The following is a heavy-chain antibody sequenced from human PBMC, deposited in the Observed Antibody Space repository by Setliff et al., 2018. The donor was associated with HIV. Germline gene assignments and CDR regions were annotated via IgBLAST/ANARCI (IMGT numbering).Heavy chain of an antibody. CDR3: ARVLSVTMIRGAHGY. J-gene: IGHJ4*02. Sequence: GASVKVSCKASGYTFTGYYMHWVRQAPGQGLEWMGWINPGSGDTNYAQKFQGRVTMTSDTSTRTVYMELSSLTSDDTAVYFCARVLSVTMIRGAHGYWGQGTLVTVSS. CDR1: GYTFTGYY. CDR2: INPGSGDT. D-gene: IGHD3-10*01. V-gene: IGHV1-2*02.